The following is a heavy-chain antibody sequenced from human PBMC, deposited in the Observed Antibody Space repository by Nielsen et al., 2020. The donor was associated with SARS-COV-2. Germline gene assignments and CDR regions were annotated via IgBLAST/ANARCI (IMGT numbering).Heavy chain of an antibody. CDR3: AKDGVVRGDALDL. D-gene: IGHD3-10*01. V-gene: IGHV3-23*01. J-gene: IGHJ3*01. Sequence: GGSLRPSCAPSGFTFNTYAMAWVRRAPGRGLQWVPGVSASGGSTYYTDSVKGRFSISRDNSKNTLFLQMHSLRVEDTALYYCAKDGVVRGDALDLWGQGTMVTVSS. CDR1: GFTFNTYA. CDR2: VSASGGST.